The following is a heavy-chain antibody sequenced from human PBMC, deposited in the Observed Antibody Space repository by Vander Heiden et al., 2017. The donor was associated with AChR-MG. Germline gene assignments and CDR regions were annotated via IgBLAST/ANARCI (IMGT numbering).Heavy chain of an antibody. CDR3: ARSRQTTPPATWWELPYYYYYGMDV. V-gene: IGHV4-59*01. CDR2: IYYSGST. Sequence: QVQLQESGPGLVKPSETLSLTCTVSGGSISSYYWSWIRQPPGKGLEWIGYIYYSGSTNYNPSLKSRVTISVDTSKNQFSLKLSSVTAADTAVYYCARSRQTTPPATWWELPYYYYYGMDVWGQGTTVTVSS. J-gene: IGHJ6*02. CDR1: GGSISSYY. D-gene: IGHD1-26*01.